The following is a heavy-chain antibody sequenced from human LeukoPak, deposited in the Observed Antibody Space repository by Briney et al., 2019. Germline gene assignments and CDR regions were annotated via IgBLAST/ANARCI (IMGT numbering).Heavy chain of an antibody. CDR2: IYPGDSDT. V-gene: IGHV5-51*01. J-gene: IGHJ6*02. Sequence: GESLKISCKTSGYIFSSYWIGWVRQMPGKGLEWMGIIYPGDSDTRYSPSFQGQVTISADKSTSTAYLQWSSLKASDTAMYYCARQIMATRDYYYYYGVDVWGQGTTVTVSS. D-gene: IGHD5-24*01. CDR3: ARQIMATRDYYYYYGVDV. CDR1: GYIFSSYW.